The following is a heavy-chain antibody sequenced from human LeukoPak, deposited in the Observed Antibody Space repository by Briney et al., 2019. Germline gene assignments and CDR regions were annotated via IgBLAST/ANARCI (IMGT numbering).Heavy chain of an antibody. Sequence: GESLKISCKGSGYSFTTYWIGWVRQMPGKGLEWMGIINPGDSDTRYSPSLQGQVTISADKSISTAYLQWSSLKASDTAMYYCARRSVGAGRGDLDYWGQGTLVTVSS. D-gene: IGHD3-10*01. J-gene: IGHJ4*02. CDR1: GYSFTTYW. CDR2: INPGDSDT. CDR3: ARRSVGAGRGDLDY. V-gene: IGHV5-51*01.